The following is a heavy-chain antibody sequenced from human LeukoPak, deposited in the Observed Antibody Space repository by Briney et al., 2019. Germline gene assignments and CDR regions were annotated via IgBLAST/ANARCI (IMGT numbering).Heavy chain of an antibody. CDR2: INHSGST. V-gene: IGHV4-34*01. CDR1: GGSFSGYY. D-gene: IGHD6-13*01. Sequence: SETLSLTCAVHGGSFSGYYWSWIRQPPGKGLEWIGEINHSGSTNYNPSLKSRVTMSVDTSKNQFSLKLSSVTAADTAVYYCARDRIAAAGSQLIWYFDLWGRGTLVTVSS. CDR3: ARDRIAAAGSQLIWYFDL. J-gene: IGHJ2*01.